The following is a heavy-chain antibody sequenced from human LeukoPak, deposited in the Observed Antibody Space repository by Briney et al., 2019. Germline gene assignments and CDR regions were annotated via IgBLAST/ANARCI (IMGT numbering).Heavy chain of an antibody. V-gene: IGHV1-2*02. D-gene: IGHD4-23*01. Sequence: ASVNVSCKASGYTFTSYGISWVRQAPGQGLEWMGWINPNSGGTNYAQKFQGRVSVTRDTSISTVYMELSRLTYDDTAVYYCARDLATVATPYFDYWGQGALVTVSS. CDR2: INPNSGGT. CDR3: ARDLATVATPYFDY. CDR1: GYTFTSYG. J-gene: IGHJ4*02.